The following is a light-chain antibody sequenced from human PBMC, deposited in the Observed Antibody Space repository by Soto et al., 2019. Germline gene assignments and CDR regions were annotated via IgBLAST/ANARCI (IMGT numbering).Light chain of an antibody. J-gene: IGKJ1*01. Sequence: DIQMTQSPSSLSASVGDRVTITCRASQTITTYLNWYQQKPGKAPKLLIYGASSLQSGVPSRFTGSGSGTDFILTLSSLQPEDSATYHCQQSHSTPWTFGQGAKVEIK. CDR1: QTITTY. V-gene: IGKV1-39*01. CDR2: GAS. CDR3: QQSHSTPWT.